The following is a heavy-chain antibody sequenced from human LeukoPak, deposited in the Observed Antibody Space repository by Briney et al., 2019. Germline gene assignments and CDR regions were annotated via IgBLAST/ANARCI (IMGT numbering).Heavy chain of an antibody. V-gene: IGHV1-46*01. J-gene: IGHJ4*02. D-gene: IGHD1-26*01. CDR3: ASLTVGATLFDY. CDR1: GYTFTSYY. Sequence: ASVKVSCKASGYTFTSYYMHWVRQAPGQGLEWMGIINPSGGSTSYAQKFQGRVTMTRDTSTSTVYMELSSLRSEDTAVYYCASLTVGATLFDYWGQGALVTVSS. CDR2: INPSGGST.